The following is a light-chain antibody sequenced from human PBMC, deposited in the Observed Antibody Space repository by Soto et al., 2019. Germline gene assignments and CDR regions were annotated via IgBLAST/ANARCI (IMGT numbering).Light chain of an antibody. CDR3: SSYEVSNVVL. CDR1: SSDVGGYNY. CDR2: EVT. V-gene: IGLV2-8*01. Sequence: QSALTQPPSASGSRGQSVTISCTGTSSDVGGYNYVSWYRQQPGRAPELMIYEVTKRPSGVPDRFSGSKSGNTGSLTVSGLQAEDEADYYCSSYEVSNVVLFGGGTKVTVL. J-gene: IGLJ2*01.